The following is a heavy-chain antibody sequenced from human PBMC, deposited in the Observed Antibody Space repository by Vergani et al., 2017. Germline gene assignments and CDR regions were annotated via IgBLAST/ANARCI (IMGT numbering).Heavy chain of an antibody. J-gene: IGHJ6*02. CDR2: INHSGST. D-gene: IGHD3-10*01. CDR1: GASMSSVGYY. Sequence: QVQLQESGPGLVKPSQTLSLTCTVSGASMSSVGYYWSWIRQPPGKGLEWIGEINHSGSTNYNPSLKSRVTISVDTSKNQFSLKLSSVTAADTAVYYCARGKYYYGSGSYWYYYGMDVWGQGTTVTVSS. CDR3: ARGKYYYGSGSYWYYYGMDV. V-gene: IGHV4-30-4*08.